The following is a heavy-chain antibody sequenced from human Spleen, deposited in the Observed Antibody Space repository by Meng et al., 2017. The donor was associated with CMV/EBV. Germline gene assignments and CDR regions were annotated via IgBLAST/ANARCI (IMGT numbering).Heavy chain of an antibody. V-gene: IGHV3-21*01. Sequence: LSLTCAASGFTFSSYSMNWVRQAPGKGLEWVSSISSSRSYIYYADSVKGRFTISRDNAKNSLYLQMNSLRAEDTAVYYCARADYREDYYYGMDVWGQGTTVTVSS. CDR2: ISSSRSYI. CDR3: ARADYREDYYYGMDV. D-gene: IGHD3-10*01. CDR1: GFTFSSYS. J-gene: IGHJ6*02.